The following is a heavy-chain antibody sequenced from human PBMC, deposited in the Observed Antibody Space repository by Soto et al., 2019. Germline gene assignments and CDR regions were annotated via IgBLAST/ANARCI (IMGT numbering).Heavy chain of an antibody. V-gene: IGHV2-5*02. D-gene: IGHD4-17*01. J-gene: IGHJ4*02. CDR2: IYWDDKE. CDR3: VYRDFGDYFVQF. Sequence: QITLKESGPTLVKPTQTLTLTCTFSGFSLTTQGVHVGWIRQPPGKALEWRALIYWDDKEVYSPSLKNRLTIIKDTSKSQVVNTLATVDHVDTATYHCVYRDFGDYFVQFWGQGILVDVAS. CDR1: GFSLTTQGVH.